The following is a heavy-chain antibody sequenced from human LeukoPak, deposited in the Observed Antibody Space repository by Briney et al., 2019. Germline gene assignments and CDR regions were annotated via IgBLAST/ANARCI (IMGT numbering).Heavy chain of an antibody. Sequence: GGSLRLSCAASGFTVSSNYMSWVRQAPGKGLEWVSYIGATSSAIYYADSVKGRFTVSRDNAKNSLYLQMNSLRAEDTAVYFCAKAKTYYFDSWGQGTLVTVSS. D-gene: IGHD4/OR15-4a*01. CDR3: AKAKTYYFDS. CDR1: GFTVSSNY. CDR2: IGATSSAI. V-gene: IGHV3-48*04. J-gene: IGHJ4*02.